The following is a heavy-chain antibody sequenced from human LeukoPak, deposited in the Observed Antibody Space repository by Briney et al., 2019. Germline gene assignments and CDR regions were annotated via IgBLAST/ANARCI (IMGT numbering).Heavy chain of an antibody. J-gene: IGHJ4*02. Sequence: GGSLRLSCAASGFTFSSYAMGWVPQAPGKGLEWVSAISGSGGSTYYADSVKGRFTISRDNSKNTLYLKMYSLRAEDTAVCYCAKGLLDYDSSGYLDYFDYWGQGTLVTVSS. CDR3: AKGLLDYDSSGYLDYFDY. D-gene: IGHD3-22*01. CDR2: ISGSGGST. CDR1: GFTFSSYA. V-gene: IGHV3-23*01.